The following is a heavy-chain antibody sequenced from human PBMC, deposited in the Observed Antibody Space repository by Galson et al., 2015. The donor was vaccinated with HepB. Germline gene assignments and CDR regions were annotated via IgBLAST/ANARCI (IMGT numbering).Heavy chain of an antibody. CDR1: GYTFTGYY. Sequence: SVKVSCKASGYTFTGYYMHWVRQAPGQGLEWMGWINPNSGGTNYAQKFQGRVTMTRDTSISTAYMELSRLRSDDTAVYYCARARITFGGVEDYYYYGMDVWGQGTTVTVSS. D-gene: IGHD3-16*01. CDR2: INPNSGGT. CDR3: ARARITFGGVEDYYYYGMDV. V-gene: IGHV1-2*02. J-gene: IGHJ6*02.